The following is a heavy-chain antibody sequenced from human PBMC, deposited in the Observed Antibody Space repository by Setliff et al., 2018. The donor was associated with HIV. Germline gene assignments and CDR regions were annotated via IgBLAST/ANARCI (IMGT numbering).Heavy chain of an antibody. Sequence: ASVKVSCKASGYTFTNYDINWVRQATGQGLEWMGWMNPNSGNTGYAQKFQGRVTLTRNTSISTAYMELGSLRSEDTAVYYCARGRVQDIVVVPAAKGVRRGNWFDPWGQGTQVTVSS. V-gene: IGHV1-8*03. J-gene: IGHJ5*02. CDR2: MNPNSGNT. CDR1: GYTFTNYD. D-gene: IGHD2-2*01. CDR3: ARGRVQDIVVVPAAKGVRRGNWFDP.